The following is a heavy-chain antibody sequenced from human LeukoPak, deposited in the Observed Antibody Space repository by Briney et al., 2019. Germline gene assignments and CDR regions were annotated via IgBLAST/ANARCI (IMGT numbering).Heavy chain of an antibody. CDR2: ISYDGTNK. CDR3: AKDRVGGYFVPIDS. J-gene: IGHJ4*02. CDR1: GFTFSTYG. V-gene: IGHV3-30*18. D-gene: IGHD3-9*01. Sequence: GGSLRLSCAASGFTFSTYGIHWVRQAPGKGLEWVAIISYDGTNKYYADSVKGRFTISSDNSENTLYLQMNSLRAEDTAIYYCAKDRVGGYFVPIDSWGQGTLVTVSS.